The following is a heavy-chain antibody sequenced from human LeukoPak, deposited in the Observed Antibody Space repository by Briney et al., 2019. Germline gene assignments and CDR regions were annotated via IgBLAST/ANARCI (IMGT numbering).Heavy chain of an antibody. D-gene: IGHD3-22*01. CDR2: ISYSGST. CDR3: ARDRRYYDTSGTVYYDAMDV. Sequence: SETLSLTCTVSGGSMSSYYWSWTRQPPGKGLEWIGYISYSGSTNYNPSLKSRVTISVDTSKNHFSLKLSSVTAADTAVYYCARDRRYYDTSGTVYYDAMDVRGQGTTVTVSS. J-gene: IGHJ6*02. V-gene: IGHV4-59*01. CDR1: GGSMSSYY.